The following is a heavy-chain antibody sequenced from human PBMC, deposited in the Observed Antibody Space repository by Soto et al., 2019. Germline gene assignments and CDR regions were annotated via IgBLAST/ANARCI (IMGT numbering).Heavy chain of an antibody. CDR3: ARQDGSALYYFDY. V-gene: IGHV5-51*01. CDR1: GYXFTSYL. Sequence: PXEXLKISCKSSGYXFTSYLLAWVRHMPGKGLEWMGIIYPGDSDTRYSPSFQGQVSISADKSISTAYLQWSSLKASDTAMYYCARQDGSALYYFDYWGQGTLVTVSS. CDR2: IYPGDSDT. D-gene: IGHD6-19*01. J-gene: IGHJ4*02.